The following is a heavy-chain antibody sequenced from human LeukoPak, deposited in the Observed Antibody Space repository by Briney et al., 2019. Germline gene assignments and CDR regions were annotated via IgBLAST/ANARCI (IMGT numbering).Heavy chain of an antibody. Sequence: GGSLRLSCAASGFTFSSYAMSWVRQAPGKGLEGVSAISGSGGSTYYVDSVKGRFTISRDNSKNTLYLQMNSLRAEDTAVYYCAKRTVTKGGYYYGMDVWGKGTTVTVSS. V-gene: IGHV3-23*01. CDR1: GFTFSSYA. CDR2: ISGSGGST. CDR3: AKRTVTKGGYYYGMDV. D-gene: IGHD4-17*01. J-gene: IGHJ6*04.